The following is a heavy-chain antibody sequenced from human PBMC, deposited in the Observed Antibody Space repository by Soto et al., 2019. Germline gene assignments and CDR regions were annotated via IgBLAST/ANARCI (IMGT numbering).Heavy chain of an antibody. V-gene: IGHV3-30-3*01. CDR1: GFTLSTYA. D-gene: IGHD3-9*01. CDR2: ISYDGSNK. J-gene: IGHJ6*02. CDR3: ARELLRYSYYGMDV. Sequence: QVQLVESGGGVVQPGRSLRPSCPASGFTLSTYAMHGVRQAPGKGLEWVAVISYDGSNKYYADSVKGRFTTSRDNSKNTLYLQMNSLRAEDTAVYYCARELLRYSYYGMDVWGQGTTVTVSS.